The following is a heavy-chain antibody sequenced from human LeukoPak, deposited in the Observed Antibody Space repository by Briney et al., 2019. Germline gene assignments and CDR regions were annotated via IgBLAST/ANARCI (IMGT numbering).Heavy chain of an antibody. CDR3: TRAGRYCSGGSCYSFY. V-gene: IGHV3-49*03. CDR2: IRSKADGGTT. CDR1: GFTFSSYW. D-gene: IGHD2-15*01. Sequence: GGSLRLSCAASGFTFSSYWMSWFRQAPGEGLEWVGFIRSKADGGTTEYAASVKGRFTISRDDSKSIAYLQMDSLKTEDTAVYYCTRAGRYCSGGSCYSFYWGQGTLVTVSS. J-gene: IGHJ4*02.